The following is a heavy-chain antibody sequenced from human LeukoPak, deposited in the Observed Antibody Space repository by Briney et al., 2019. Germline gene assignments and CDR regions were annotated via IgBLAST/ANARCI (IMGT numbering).Heavy chain of an antibody. CDR2: MYRDGSS. D-gene: IGHD3-9*01. V-gene: IGHV3-66*01. J-gene: IGHJ4*02. Sequence: QPGGSLRLSCEVSGLIVRNEFMNWVRQSPGRGLEWVSAMYRDGSSDYADSARDRFTISRDNSKNIVFLHMKTLRVDDTAIYYCARDKRRYFDWWGQGTLVTVSS. CDR3: ARDKRRYFDW. CDR1: GLIVRNEF.